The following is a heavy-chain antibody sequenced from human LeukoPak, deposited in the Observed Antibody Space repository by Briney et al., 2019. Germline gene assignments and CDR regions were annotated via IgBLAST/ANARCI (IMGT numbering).Heavy chain of an antibody. CDR3: ARGRYYDILTGYPEIYYYYYYMDV. V-gene: IGHV1-18*01. CDR2: ISAYNGNT. CDR1: GYTFTSYD. J-gene: IGHJ6*03. Sequence: ASVKVSCKASGYTFTSYDINWVRQATGQGLEWMGWISAYNGNTNYAQKLQGRVTMTTDTSTSTAYMELRSVRSDDTAVYYCARGRYYDILTGYPEIYYYYYYMDVWGKGTTVTVSS. D-gene: IGHD3-9*01.